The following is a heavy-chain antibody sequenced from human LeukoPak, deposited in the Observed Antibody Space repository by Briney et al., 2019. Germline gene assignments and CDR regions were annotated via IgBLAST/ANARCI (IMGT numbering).Heavy chain of an antibody. CDR2: IYPGDSET. V-gene: IGHV5-51*01. Sequence: GGSLKISCKGSGYSFTSHWIGWVRQMPGKGLEWMGIIYPGDSETRYSPSFQGQVTISADKSISTAYLKWRRLKASDTAMYYCARTIFGVDDAFDIWGQGTMVIVSS. CDR1: GYSFTSHW. J-gene: IGHJ3*02. D-gene: IGHD3-3*01. CDR3: ARTIFGVDDAFDI.